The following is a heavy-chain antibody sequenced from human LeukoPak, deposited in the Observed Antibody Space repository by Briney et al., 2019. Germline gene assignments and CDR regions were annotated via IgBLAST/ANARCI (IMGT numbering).Heavy chain of an antibody. CDR3: AKDLYVYYYDSSGYANWYFDL. CDR2: IHTSGST. V-gene: IGHV4-4*07. Sequence: SETLSLTCTVSGGSISSYYRSWIRHPAGKGLEWIGRIHTSGSTNYNPSLKSRVTMSGDTSKNQFSLKLSSVTAADTAVYYCAKDLYVYYYDSSGYANWYFDLWGRGTLVTVSS. J-gene: IGHJ2*01. D-gene: IGHD3-22*01. CDR1: GGSISSYY.